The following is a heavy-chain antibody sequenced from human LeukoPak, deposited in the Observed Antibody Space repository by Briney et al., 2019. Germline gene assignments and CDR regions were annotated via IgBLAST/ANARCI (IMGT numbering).Heavy chain of an antibody. D-gene: IGHD1-26*01. J-gene: IGHJ2*01. Sequence: SETLSLTCTVSGGSISSDYGSWIREPPGGGLEWIGCFYYSGSTNYTPSLKSRVTISVDTSNAQFPLRLTSVTAAAAALYYSARSFLGDWSFDLWGRGTLVTVSS. CDR2: FYYSGST. CDR1: GGSISSDY. V-gene: IGHV4-59*01. CDR3: ARSFLGDWSFDL.